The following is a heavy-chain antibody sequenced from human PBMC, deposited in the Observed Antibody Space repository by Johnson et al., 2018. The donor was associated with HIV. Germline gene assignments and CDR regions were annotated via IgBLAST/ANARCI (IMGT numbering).Heavy chain of an antibody. Sequence: VQLVESGGDLVQPGGSLRLSCAASGFTVSSNYMSWVRQAPGKGLEWVSAIGTAGDTYYPGSVKGRFTISRENAKNSLYLQMNSLRAEDTAVYYCARVPVVIGGVRKAFDIWGQGTMVTVSS. CDR1: GFTVSSNY. D-gene: IGHD3-16*01. V-gene: IGHV3-13*01. CDR2: IGTAGDT. J-gene: IGHJ3*02. CDR3: ARVPVVIGGVRKAFDI.